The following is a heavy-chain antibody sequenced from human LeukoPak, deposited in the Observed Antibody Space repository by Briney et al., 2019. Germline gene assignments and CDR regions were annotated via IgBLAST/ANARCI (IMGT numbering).Heavy chain of an antibody. J-gene: IGHJ3*02. CDR2: INHSGST. Sequence: PSETLSLTCAVYGGSFSGYYWSWIRQPPGKGLEWIGEINHSGSTNYNPSLKSRVTISVDTSKNQFSLKLSSVTAADTAVYYCAGLRQHQGGAFDIWGQGTMVTVSS. CDR1: GGSFSGYY. CDR3: AGLRQHQGGAFDI. V-gene: IGHV4-34*01. D-gene: IGHD6-13*01.